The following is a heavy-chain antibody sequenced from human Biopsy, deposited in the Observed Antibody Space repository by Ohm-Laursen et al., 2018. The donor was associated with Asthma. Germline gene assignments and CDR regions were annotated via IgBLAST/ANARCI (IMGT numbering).Heavy chain of an antibody. Sequence: SVKVSCKSLGGTFNTYVIGWGRQAPGQGLEWMGGINSVFGTTNYPQKFQDRVTITADDSTSTVYMELSSLRSEDTAVYYCARKAGSCISRTCYSLDFWGQGTLVTVSS. CDR1: GGTFNTYV. D-gene: IGHD2-2*01. J-gene: IGHJ4*02. V-gene: IGHV1-69*13. CDR2: INSVFGTT. CDR3: ARKAGSCISRTCYSLDF.